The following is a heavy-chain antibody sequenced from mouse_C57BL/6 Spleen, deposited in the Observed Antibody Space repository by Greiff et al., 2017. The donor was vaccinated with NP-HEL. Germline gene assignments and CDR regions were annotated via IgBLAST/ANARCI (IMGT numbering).Heavy chain of an antibody. V-gene: IGHV1-50*01. Sequence: QVQLQQPGAELVKPGASVKLSCKASGYTFTSYWMQWVKQRPGQGLEWIGEIDPSDSYTNYNQKFKGKATLTVYTSSSTAYMQLSSLTSEDSAVYYCARGEPYGLWAMDYWGQGTSVTVSS. J-gene: IGHJ4*01. CDR2: IDPSDSYT. CDR3: ARGEPYGLWAMDY. CDR1: GYTFTSYW. D-gene: IGHD1-1*02.